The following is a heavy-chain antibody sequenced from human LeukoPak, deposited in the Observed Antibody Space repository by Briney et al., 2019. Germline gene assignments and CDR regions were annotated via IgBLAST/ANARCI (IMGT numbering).Heavy chain of an antibody. CDR3: AREFGSGWYADYYMDV. CDR1: VGSISSYY. V-gene: IGHV4-4*07. Sequence: SETLSLTCTVPVGSISSYYWSWIRQPAGKGLEWIGRIYTSGSTNYNPSLKSRVTISVDKSKNQFSLKLSSVTAADTAVYYCAREFGSGWYADYYMDVWGKGTTVTVSS. J-gene: IGHJ6*03. D-gene: IGHD6-19*01. CDR2: IYTSGST.